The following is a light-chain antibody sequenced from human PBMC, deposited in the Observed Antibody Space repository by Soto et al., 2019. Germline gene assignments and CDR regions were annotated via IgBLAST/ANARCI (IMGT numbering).Light chain of an antibody. CDR1: QSVTSNN. J-gene: IGKJ2*01. CDR2: DAS. CDR3: QQYGSSPGT. V-gene: IGKV3-20*01. Sequence: EIVLTQSPGTLSLSPGERATLSCRSSQSVTSNNLAWYRQKPGQAPRLLIYDASSRAGGVPDRFSGSGTGTDFTLTISRLEPEDFAVYHCQQYGSSPGTFGQGTKLEIK.